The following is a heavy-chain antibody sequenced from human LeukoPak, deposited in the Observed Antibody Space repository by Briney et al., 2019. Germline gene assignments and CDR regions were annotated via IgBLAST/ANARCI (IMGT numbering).Heavy chain of an antibody. D-gene: IGHD6-19*01. J-gene: IGHJ4*02. CDR3: ARSIAVVGTFYFDY. CDR1: GGSISSGSYY. V-gene: IGHV4-61*02. CDR2: INTSGRT. Sequence: KTSETLSLTCTVSGGSISSGSYYWSWIRQPAGKGLEWIGRINTSGRTNYNPSLESRVTISVDTSKNQFSLKLSSVTAADTAVYYCARSIAVVGTFYFDYWGQGTLVTVSS.